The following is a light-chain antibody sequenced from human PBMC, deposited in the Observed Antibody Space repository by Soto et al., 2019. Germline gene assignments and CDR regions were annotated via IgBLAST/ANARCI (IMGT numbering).Light chain of an antibody. V-gene: IGLV1-44*01. CDR2: SHN. Sequence: QSALAQSPSASGTPGQRVTISCSGSSSNIGSNAVNWYQHLPGTAPKLLVYSHNQRPSGVPDRFSGSQSGTSASLAISGLQSEDEGDYYCATWDGSLNGYVFGPGTKVTVL. J-gene: IGLJ1*01. CDR3: ATWDGSLNGYV. CDR1: SSNIGSNA.